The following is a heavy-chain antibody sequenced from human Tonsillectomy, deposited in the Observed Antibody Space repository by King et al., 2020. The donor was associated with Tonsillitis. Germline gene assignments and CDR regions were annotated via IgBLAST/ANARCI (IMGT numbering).Heavy chain of an antibody. Sequence: VQLVESGGGVVQPGRSLRLSCAASGFTFSSYAMHWVRQAPGKGLEWVAVISYDGSNKYYADSVKGRYTISRDNSKNTLYLQMNSLRPEDTAVYFCARPAGIVEWFSRMDVWGQGTAVTVSS. D-gene: IGHD3-3*01. CDR3: ARPAGIVEWFSRMDV. CDR1: GFTFSSYA. V-gene: IGHV3-30-3*01. CDR2: ISYDGSNK. J-gene: IGHJ6*02.